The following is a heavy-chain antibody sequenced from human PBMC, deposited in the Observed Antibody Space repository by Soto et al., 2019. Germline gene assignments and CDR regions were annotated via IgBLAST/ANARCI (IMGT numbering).Heavy chain of an antibody. J-gene: IGHJ5*02. CDR2: IYHSGTT. CDR1: GDSITSIYH. Sequence: SETLSLTCAVSGDSITSIYHWAWIRQPPGRGLEWVASIYHSGTTYYNPSLKSRVTISVDKSKNQFSLKLNSVTAADTAVYYCARARQYCSSSSCYLDPWGQGTLVTVSS. D-gene: IGHD2-2*01. CDR3: ARARQYCSSSSCYLDP. V-gene: IGHV4-38-2*01.